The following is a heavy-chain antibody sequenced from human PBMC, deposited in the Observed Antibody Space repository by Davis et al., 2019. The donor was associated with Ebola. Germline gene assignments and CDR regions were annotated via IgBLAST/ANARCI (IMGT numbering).Heavy chain of an antibody. D-gene: IGHD3-3*01. Sequence: GESLKISCAAAGFTFSSYYMHWVRQAPGKGLEWISHISSGYTGTIYYADSVKGRLTISRDNAKNSLYLQMNSLRAEDTAVYYCARDSLTYYDFWSGYFDYWGQGTLVTVSS. CDR3: ARDSLTYYDFWSGYFDY. CDR1: GFTFSSYY. V-gene: IGHV3-48*01. CDR2: ISSGYTGTI. J-gene: IGHJ4*02.